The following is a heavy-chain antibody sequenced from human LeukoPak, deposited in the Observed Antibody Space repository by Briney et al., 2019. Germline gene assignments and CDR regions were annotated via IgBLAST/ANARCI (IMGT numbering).Heavy chain of an antibody. J-gene: IGHJ4*02. D-gene: IGHD3-10*01. CDR1: EFTSSSYG. CDR3: AKDRYYYGSGSYFRSDY. CDR2: LRYDGGNK. V-gene: IGHV3-30*02. Sequence: PGGPLSSSWAAAEFTSSSYGVHWVRRPPGRGVWWVAFLRYDGGNKYYADPVKGRFTISRDNSKNTLYLQMNSLRAEDTAVYYCAKDRYYYGSGSYFRSDYWGQGTLVTVSS.